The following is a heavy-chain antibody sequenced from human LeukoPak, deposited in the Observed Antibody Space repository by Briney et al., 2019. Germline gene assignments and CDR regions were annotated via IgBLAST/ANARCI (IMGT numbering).Heavy chain of an antibody. V-gene: IGHV4-4*07. CDR1: GGSISNYY. D-gene: IGHD2/OR15-2a*01. J-gene: IGHJ4*02. CDR3: ANSISMDFQY. CDR2: VYISEST. Sequence: PSETLSLTCTVSGGSISNYYWNWIRRPAGKGLEWIGRVYISESTNYNPSLTSRVTISLDRSKNQFSLKLTSVTAADTAVYYCANSISMDFQYWGQGTLVTVSS.